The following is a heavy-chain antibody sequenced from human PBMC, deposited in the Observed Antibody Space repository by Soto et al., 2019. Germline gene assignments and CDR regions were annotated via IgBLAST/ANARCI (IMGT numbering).Heavy chain of an antibody. D-gene: IGHD3-16*01. V-gene: IGHV4-61*01. J-gene: IGHJ4*02. CDR3: ARHYDYVWGSYLYFDY. Sequence: SETLSLTCTVSGASVSSGSYYWSWIRQPPGKGLVWIGYIYYSGSTNYNPSLKSRVTISVDTSKNQFSLKLSSVTAADTAVYYCARHYDYVWGSYLYFDYWGQGTLVTVSS. CDR2: IYYSGST. CDR1: GASVSSGSYY.